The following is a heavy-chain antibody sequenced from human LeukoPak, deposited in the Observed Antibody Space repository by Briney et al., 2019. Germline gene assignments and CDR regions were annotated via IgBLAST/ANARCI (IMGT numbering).Heavy chain of an antibody. CDR2: INRDGSRT. CDR3: APNWFDP. Sequence: GAVRLSCEACGLTFSNYWRHGVGQARGKGVVGVARINRDGSRTNYADSVRGGFTISRDNANNTLSLQMTSLRPEDTAVYYCAPNWFDPWGPGTLVTVSS. CDR1: GLTFSNYW. V-gene: IGHV3-74*01. J-gene: IGHJ5*02.